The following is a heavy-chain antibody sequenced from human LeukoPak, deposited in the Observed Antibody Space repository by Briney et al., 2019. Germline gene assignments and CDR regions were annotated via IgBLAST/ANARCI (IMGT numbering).Heavy chain of an antibody. V-gene: IGHV4-59*08. CDR2: IYYSGST. J-gene: IGHJ4*02. CDR3: ARSSIRSSGYYYADY. CDR1: GGSISSYY. D-gene: IGHD3-22*01. Sequence: PSETLSLTCSVSGGSISSYYWSWIRQPPGKGLEWIGYIYYSGSTNYNPSLKRRVTISVDTSTNHFSLKLSSVTAADTAVYYCARSSIRSSGYYYADYWGQGTLVTVSS.